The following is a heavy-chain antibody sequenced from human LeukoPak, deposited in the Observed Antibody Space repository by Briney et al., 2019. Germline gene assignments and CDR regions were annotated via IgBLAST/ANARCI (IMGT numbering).Heavy chain of an antibody. V-gene: IGHV3-30-3*01. CDR2: ISYDGSNK. Sequence: PGGSLRLSCADSGLTFSSHAMHWVRQAPGKGLEWVAVISYDGSNKYHADSVKGRFTISRDNSKNTLYLQMNSLRAEDTAVYYCARDRVRDGYNLDYWGQGTLVTVSS. D-gene: IGHD5-24*01. J-gene: IGHJ4*02. CDR3: ARDRVRDGYNLDY. CDR1: GLTFSSHA.